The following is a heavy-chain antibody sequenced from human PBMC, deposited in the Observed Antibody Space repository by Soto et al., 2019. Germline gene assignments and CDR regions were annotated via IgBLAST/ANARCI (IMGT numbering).Heavy chain of an antibody. D-gene: IGHD3-22*01. CDR2: VNHGPTT. V-gene: IGHV4-34*01. Sequence: PSETRSLTCAVYGASLSGYYFSGIRQSQGKGLEWIGEVNHGPTTNYNPSLKSRVAISVDASKNQFSLKVNSVTAADTAVYYCARVPDYSETTGYFYFATWGQGILVT. J-gene: IGHJ4*02. CDR3: ARVPDYSETTGYFYFAT. CDR1: GASLSGYY.